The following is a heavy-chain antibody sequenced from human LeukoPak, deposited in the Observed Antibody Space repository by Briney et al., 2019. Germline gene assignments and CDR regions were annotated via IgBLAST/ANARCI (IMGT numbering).Heavy chain of an antibody. CDR1: GGSFSGYY. CDR2: INHSGST. CDR3: ARWGSSGSLGGDY. V-gene: IGHV4-34*01. J-gene: IGHJ4*02. Sequence: SETLSLTCAVYGGSFSGYYWSWIRQPPGKGLEWIGEINHSGSTNYNPSLKSRVTISVDTSKNQFSLKLSSVTAADTAVYYCARWGSSGSLGGDYWGQGTLVTVSS. D-gene: IGHD3-10*01.